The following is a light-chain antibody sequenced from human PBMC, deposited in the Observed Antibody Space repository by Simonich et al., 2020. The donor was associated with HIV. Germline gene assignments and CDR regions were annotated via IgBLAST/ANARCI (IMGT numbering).Light chain of an antibody. CDR1: QSVSSD. Sequence: EIVMTQSPATLSVSPGERATLSCMASQSVSSDLAWSQHKPGQAPRLLIYGASTRATGIPARFSGSWSGTEFTLTISSLQSEDFAVYHCQQYNNWPLTFGGGTKVEIK. CDR2: GAS. CDR3: QQYNNWPLT. V-gene: IGKV3-15*01. J-gene: IGKJ4*01.